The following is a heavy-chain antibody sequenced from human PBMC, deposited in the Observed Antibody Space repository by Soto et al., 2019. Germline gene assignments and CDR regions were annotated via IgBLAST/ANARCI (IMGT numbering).Heavy chain of an antibody. J-gene: IGHJ4*02. D-gene: IGHD5-18*01. CDR1: GGTFSSYA. CDR3: ARDQPGYSYGYGLGY. Sequence: SVKVSCKASGGTFSSYAISWVRQAPGQGLEWMGGIIPIFGTANYAQKLQGRVTMTTDTSTSTAYMELRSLRAEDTAVYYCARDQPGYSYGYGLGYWGQGTLVTVSS. V-gene: IGHV1-69*05. CDR2: IIPIFGTA.